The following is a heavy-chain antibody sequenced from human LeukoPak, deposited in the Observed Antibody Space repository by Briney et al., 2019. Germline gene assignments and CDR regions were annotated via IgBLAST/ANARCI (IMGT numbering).Heavy chain of an antibody. Sequence: GGSLRLSCSASGFTFSSYTMNWVRQAPGKGLEWVSSISSGSSYIYYADTVKGRFTISRDNAKNSLFLQMNSLRAEDMAVYYCARKRDYYDSLGPVYYYYYYMDVWGKGTTVTVSS. CDR3: ARKRDYYDSLGPVYYYYYYMDV. J-gene: IGHJ6*03. CDR1: GFTFSSYT. CDR2: ISSGSSYI. D-gene: IGHD3-22*01. V-gene: IGHV3-21*01.